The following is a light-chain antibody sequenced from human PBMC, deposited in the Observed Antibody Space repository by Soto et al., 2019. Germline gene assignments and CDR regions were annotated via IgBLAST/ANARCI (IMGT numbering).Light chain of an antibody. CDR1: QSVSSSS. Sequence: EIVLTQSPGTLSLSPGERATLSCRASQSVSSSSLAWNQQKPGQAPRLLIYSTSSRATGIPDRFSGSGSGTDFTLTISRLEPEDFAVYYCQQYGSSPITFGQGTRLEIK. CDR2: STS. V-gene: IGKV3-20*01. CDR3: QQYGSSPIT. J-gene: IGKJ5*01.